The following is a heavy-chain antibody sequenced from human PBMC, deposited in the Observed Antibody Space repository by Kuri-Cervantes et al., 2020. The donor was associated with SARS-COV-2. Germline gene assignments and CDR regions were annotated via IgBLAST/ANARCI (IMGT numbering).Heavy chain of an antibody. CDR2: ISGSGGST. CDR1: GGSISSYY. J-gene: IGHJ4*02. V-gene: IGHV3-23*01. CDR3: AKRRGGCSGGSCYFFDY. Sequence: ETLSLTCTVSGGSISSYYWSWIRQPPGKGLEWVSAISGSGGSTYYADSVKGRFTISRDNSKNTLYLQMNSLRAEDTAVYYCAKRRGGCSGGSCYFFDYWGQGTLVTVSS. D-gene: IGHD2-15*01.